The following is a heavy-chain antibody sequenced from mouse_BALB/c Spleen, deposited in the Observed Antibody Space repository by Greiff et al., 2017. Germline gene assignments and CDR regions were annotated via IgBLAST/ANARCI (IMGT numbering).Heavy chain of an antibody. Sequence: EVKLVESGGGLVQPGGSLRLSCATSGFTFTDYYMSWVRQPPGKALEWLGFIRNKANGYTTEYSASVKGRFTISRDNSQSILYLQMNTLRAEDSATYYCARDSRNYYGSWFAYWGQGTLVTVSA. V-gene: IGHV7-3*02. CDR3: ARDSRNYYGSWFAY. CDR2: IRNKANGYTT. CDR1: GFTFTDYY. J-gene: IGHJ3*01. D-gene: IGHD1-1*01.